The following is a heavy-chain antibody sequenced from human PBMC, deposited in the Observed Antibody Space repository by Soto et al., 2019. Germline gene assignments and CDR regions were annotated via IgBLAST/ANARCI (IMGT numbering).Heavy chain of an antibody. Sequence: QVQLVESGGGVVQPGRSLRLSCAASGFTFSSYGMHWVRQAPGKGLEWVAVISYDGSNKYYADSVKGRFTISRDNSKNTLYQQMNSLRAEDTAVYYCANTAPSVWFGEFFDYYGMDVWGQGTTVTVSS. D-gene: IGHD3-10*01. CDR3: ANTAPSVWFGEFFDYYGMDV. V-gene: IGHV3-30*18. J-gene: IGHJ6*02. CDR1: GFTFSSYG. CDR2: ISYDGSNK.